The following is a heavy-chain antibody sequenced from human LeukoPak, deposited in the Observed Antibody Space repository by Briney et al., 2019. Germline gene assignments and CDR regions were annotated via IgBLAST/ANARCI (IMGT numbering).Heavy chain of an antibody. CDR3: ARDRSFAFAY. CDR1: GFTFRSYG. J-gene: IGHJ4*02. CDR2: ISGSGDNT. V-gene: IGHV3-23*01. D-gene: IGHD3-16*01. Sequence: PGGSLRLSCAASGFTFRSYGMRWVRQAPGKGLEWVSGISGSGDNTHNADFVKGRFTISRDNSKSTLYLQMNSLRAEDTAVYYCARDRSFAFAYWGQGTLVTVSS.